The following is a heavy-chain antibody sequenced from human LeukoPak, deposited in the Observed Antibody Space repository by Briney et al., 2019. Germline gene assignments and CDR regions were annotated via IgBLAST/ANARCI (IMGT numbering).Heavy chain of an antibody. CDR1: GGSISTTGYY. CDR2: IYYSGGT. J-gene: IGHJ4*01. D-gene: IGHD6-13*01. Sequence: TSETLSLTCTVSGGSISTTGYYWAWIRQPPGKGLEWIASIYYSGGTYYNSSLKSRVTISVDTSRNQFSLKLSSVTAADTALYYCASDKGYSNNYFDYRGQGTLVTVSS. CDR3: ASDKGYSNNYFDY. V-gene: IGHV4-39*01.